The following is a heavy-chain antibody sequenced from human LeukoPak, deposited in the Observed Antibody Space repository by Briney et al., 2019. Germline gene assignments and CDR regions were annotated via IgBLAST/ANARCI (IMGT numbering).Heavy chain of an antibody. V-gene: IGHV1-18*01. CDR3: ARAITTSGFRTDY. CDR1: VYTFTGYD. Sequence: GASVKLSCKASVYTFTGYDISWVRQAPGQGLEWVGWISADNTNTNYAQKLQGRVTMTTDTSTRTAYMELRSLRSDDTALYYCARAITTSGFRTDYWGQGTLVTVSS. D-gene: IGHD2/OR15-2a*01. J-gene: IGHJ4*02. CDR2: ISADNTNT.